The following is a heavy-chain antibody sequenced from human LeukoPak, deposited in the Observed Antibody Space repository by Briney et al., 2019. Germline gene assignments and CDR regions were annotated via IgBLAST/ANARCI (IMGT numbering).Heavy chain of an antibody. CDR3: AKGRYSSSSGYGMDV. J-gene: IGHJ6*02. D-gene: IGHD6-6*01. V-gene: IGHV3-43*01. CDR1: GFTFDDYT. CDR2: ISWDGGST. Sequence: GGSLRLSCAASGFTFDDYTMHWVRQAPGKGLEWVSLISWDGGSTYYADSVKGRFTISRDNSKNSLYLQMNSLRTEDTALYYCAKGRYSSSSGYGMDVWGQGTTVTVSS.